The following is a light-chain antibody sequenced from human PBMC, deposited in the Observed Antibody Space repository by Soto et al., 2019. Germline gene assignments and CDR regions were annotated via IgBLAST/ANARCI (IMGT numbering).Light chain of an antibody. V-gene: IGLV1-40*01. CDR3: CSYAGSSPGYV. J-gene: IGLJ1*01. Sequence: QSVLTQPPSVSGAPGQRVTISCTGSSSNIGAGYDVHWYQQLPGTAPKLLIYGNSNRPSGVPDRFSGSKSGTSASLTISGLQAEDEADYYCCSYAGSSPGYVFGTGTKVTVL. CDR2: GNS. CDR1: SSNIGAGYD.